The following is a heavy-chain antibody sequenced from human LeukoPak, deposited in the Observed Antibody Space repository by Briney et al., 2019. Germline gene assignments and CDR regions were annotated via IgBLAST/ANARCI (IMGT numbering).Heavy chain of an antibody. J-gene: IGHJ4*02. V-gene: IGHV3-7*01. CDR1: GFTFSSYA. CDR2: INQDGSHT. D-gene: IGHD6-19*01. CDR3: AKVGWNGWPLDN. Sequence: GRSLRLSCAASGFTFSSYAMHWVRQAPGKGLEWVANINQDGSHTYYVDSVKGRFAISKDNAKHSVYLQMNSLRAEDTAVYYCAKVGWNGWPLDNWGQGTLVTVSS.